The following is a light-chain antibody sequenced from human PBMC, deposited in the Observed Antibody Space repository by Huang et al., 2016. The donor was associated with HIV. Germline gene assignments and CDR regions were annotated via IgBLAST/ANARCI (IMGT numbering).Light chain of an antibody. CDR3: QQHDSWLT. J-gene: IGKJ4*01. Sequence: IVLTQSPATLSWYLGERVTLSCRASQSITNHLAWYQQRPGQDPRLLSYDASTRVAGVPDRCSGSGSGTDCTLTISSLEPEDFALYYCQQHDSWLTFGGGTKVEV. CDR2: DAS. V-gene: IGKV3-11*01. CDR1: QSITNH.